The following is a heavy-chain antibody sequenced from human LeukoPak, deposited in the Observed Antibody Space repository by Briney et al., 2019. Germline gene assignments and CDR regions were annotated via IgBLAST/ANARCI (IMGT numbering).Heavy chain of an antibody. CDR1: GASLNSYY. V-gene: IGHV4-4*07. D-gene: IGHD4-17*01. CDR3: AREGRYGDYEGY. J-gene: IGHJ4*02. Sequence: SETLSLTCTVSGASLNSYYWSWIRQPAGKGLEWIGRIYSGGSTNYNLSLKSRVTLSVDTSKNQFSLRLSSLTVADTAVYYCAREGRYGDYEGYWGQGTLVTVSS. CDR2: IYSGGST.